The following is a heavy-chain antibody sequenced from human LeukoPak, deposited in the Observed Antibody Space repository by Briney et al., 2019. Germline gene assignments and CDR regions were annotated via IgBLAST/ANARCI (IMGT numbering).Heavy chain of an antibody. CDR2: IYYSGST. J-gene: IGHJ4*02. CDR3: ARVTRDGGWSIDY. D-gene: IGHD2-15*01. Sequence: PSETLSLTCTVSGGSISSSSYYWGWIRQPPGKGLEWIGYIYYSGSTNYNPSLKSRVTISVDTSKNQFSLKLSSVTAADTAVYYCARVTRDGGWSIDYWGQGTLVTVSS. CDR1: GGSISSSSYY. V-gene: IGHV4-61*05.